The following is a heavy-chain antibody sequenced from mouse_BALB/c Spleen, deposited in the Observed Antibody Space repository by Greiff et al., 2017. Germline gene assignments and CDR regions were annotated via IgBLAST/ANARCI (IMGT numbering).Heavy chain of an antibody. CDR2: IDPENGDT. J-gene: IGHJ3*01. CDR1: GFNIKDYY. D-gene: IGHD2-1*01. Sequence: EVQLQQSGAELVRSGASVKLSCTASGFNIKDYYMHWVKQRPEQGLEWIGWIDPENGDTEYAPKFQGKATMTADTSSNTAYLQLSSLTSEDTAVYYFNAGNYWFAYWGQGTLVTVSA. V-gene: IGHV14-4*02. CDR3: NAGNYWFAY.